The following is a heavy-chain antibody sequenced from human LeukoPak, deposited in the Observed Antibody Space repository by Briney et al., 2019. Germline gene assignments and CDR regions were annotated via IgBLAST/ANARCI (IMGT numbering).Heavy chain of an antibody. D-gene: IGHD6-13*01. V-gene: IGHV3-53*01. CDR2: IYSGGST. CDR1: GFTVSSNY. CDR3: ARDLSKEGSSVDY. J-gene: IGHJ4*02. Sequence: GSLRLSCAASGFTVSSNYMSWVRQAPGKGLEWVSVIYSGGSTYYADSVKGRFTISRDNSKNTLYLQMNSLRAEDTAVYYCARDLSKEGSSVDYWGQGTLVTV.